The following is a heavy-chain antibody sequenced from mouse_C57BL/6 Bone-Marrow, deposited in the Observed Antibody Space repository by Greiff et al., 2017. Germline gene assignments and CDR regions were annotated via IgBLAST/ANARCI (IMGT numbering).Heavy chain of an antibody. CDR3: TRWDYGSGYDYFDY. D-gene: IGHD1-1*01. V-gene: IGHV1-15*01. Sequence: QVQLQQSGAELVRPGASVTLSCKASGYTFTDYEMHWVKQTPVHGLEWIGAIDPETGGTAYNQKFKGKAILTADKSSSTAYMELRSLTSEDSAVYYCTRWDYGSGYDYFDYWGQGTTLTVSS. CDR1: GYTFTDYE. J-gene: IGHJ2*01. CDR2: IDPETGGT.